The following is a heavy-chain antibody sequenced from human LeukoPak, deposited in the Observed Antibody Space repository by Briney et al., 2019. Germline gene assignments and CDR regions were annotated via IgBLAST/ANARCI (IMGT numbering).Heavy chain of an antibody. CDR3: AKSGIFQGYYFYYMDV. J-gene: IGHJ6*03. Sequence: GGSLRLSCAASGFTFSDYNMRWIRQAPGKGLEWVSGISWNSDKIGYADSVKGRFTISRDNAKKSLYLQMNSPRPDDTALYYCAKSGIFQGYYFYYMDVWGKGTTVTISS. V-gene: IGHV3-9*01. CDR2: ISWNSDKI. CDR1: GFTFSDYN. D-gene: IGHD2-15*01.